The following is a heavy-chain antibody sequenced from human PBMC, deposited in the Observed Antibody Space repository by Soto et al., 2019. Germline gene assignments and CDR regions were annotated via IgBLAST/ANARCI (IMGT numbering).Heavy chain of an antibody. V-gene: IGHV3-30*01. Sequence: QVQLVQSGGGEVKPGRSLRLSCEASGFTFSAYAMHWFRQAPGTGLEWVATVSYGDRNKDYADCVQGRVTISRDNSKKTLFLEMNSLKFEDTAIYYCARAGFYGSGILYFYGVDVWGQGTTVTVSS. CDR1: GFTFSAYA. D-gene: IGHD3-10*01. CDR2: VSYGDRNK. J-gene: IGHJ6*02. CDR3: ARAGFYGSGILYFYGVDV.